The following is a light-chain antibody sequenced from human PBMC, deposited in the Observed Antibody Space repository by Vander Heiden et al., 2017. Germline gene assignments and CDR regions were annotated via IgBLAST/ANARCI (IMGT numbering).Light chain of an antibody. CDR3: QQYGSSPPWT. Sequence: EIVLTQSPGTLSLSPGERATLPCRASQSVSSSYLAWYHQKPGQAPRLLIKGASSRATGIPNRFGGSGSGTDFTLTISRLEPEDFAVYYCQQYGSSPPWTFGQGTRVEIK. J-gene: IGKJ1*01. CDR2: GAS. CDR1: QSVSSSY. V-gene: IGKV3-20*01.